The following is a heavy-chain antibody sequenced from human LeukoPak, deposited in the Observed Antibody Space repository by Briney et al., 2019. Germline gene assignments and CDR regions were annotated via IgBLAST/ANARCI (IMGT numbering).Heavy chain of an antibody. J-gene: IGHJ4*02. CDR3: ARALRAFCDY. CDR1: GYSISSGYY. CDR2: IYHSGST. V-gene: IGHV4-38-2*02. Sequence: PSETLSLTCTVSGYSISSGYYWGWIRQPPGQGLEWIGSIYHSGSTYYNPSLKSRVTISVDTSKNQFSLKLSSVTAADTAVYYCARALRAFCDYWGQGTLVTASS. D-gene: IGHD3-10*01.